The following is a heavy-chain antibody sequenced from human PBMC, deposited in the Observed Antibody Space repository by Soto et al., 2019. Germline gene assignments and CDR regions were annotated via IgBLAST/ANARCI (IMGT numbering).Heavy chain of an antibody. J-gene: IGHJ4*02. D-gene: IGHD1-7*01. Sequence: GVSLTISCKVSGYSFTIYGSRWMRQMPGKGLEWMGRIDPSDSYTNYSPSFQGHVTISADKSISTAYLQWSSLKASDTAMYYCASGTTSDSFDYWGQGTLVTVSS. CDR3: ASGTTSDSFDY. CDR1: GYSFTIYG. V-gene: IGHV5-10-1*01. CDR2: IDPSDSYT.